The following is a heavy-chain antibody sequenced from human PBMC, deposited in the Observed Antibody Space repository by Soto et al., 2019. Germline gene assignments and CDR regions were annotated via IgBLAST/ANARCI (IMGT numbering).Heavy chain of an antibody. CDR1: GGSISSYY. CDR3: ARTTTAMVSEWDYYYYMDV. D-gene: IGHD5-18*01. V-gene: IGHV4-59*08. CDR2: IYYSGST. Sequence: PSETLSLTCTVSGGSISSYYWSWIRQPPGKGLEWIGYIYYSGSTNYNPSLKSRVTISVDTSKNQFSLKLSSMTAADTAVYYCARTTTAMVSEWDYYYYMDVWGKGTTVTVSS. J-gene: IGHJ6*03.